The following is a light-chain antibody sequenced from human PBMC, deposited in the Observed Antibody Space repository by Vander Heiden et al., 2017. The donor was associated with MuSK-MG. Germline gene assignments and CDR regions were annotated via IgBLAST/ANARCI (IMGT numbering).Light chain of an antibody. CDR3: QQANSSPLT. CDR2: AAS. J-gene: IGKJ4*01. CDR1: QGISND. Sequence: DIQLTQSPSFLSASVGDRVTITCRASQGISNDLVWYQQKPGKAPNLLIYAASTLQSGVPPRFSGGGSGTEFTLTISSLQPEDFATYYCQQANSSPLTFGRGTKVEIK. V-gene: IGKV1-9*01.